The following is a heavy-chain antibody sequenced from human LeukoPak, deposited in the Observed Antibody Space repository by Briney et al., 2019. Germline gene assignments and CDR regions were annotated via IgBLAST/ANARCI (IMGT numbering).Heavy chain of an antibody. CDR1: GYTFTGYY. CDR3: ARVQQQLVEKFDY. CDR2: INPNSGGT. J-gene: IGHJ4*02. V-gene: IGHV1-2*02. D-gene: IGHD6-13*01. Sequence: ASVKVSCKASGYTFTGYYMHWVRQAPGQGLEWMGWINPNSGGTNYAQKFQGRVTMTRDTPISTAYMELSRLRSDDTAVYYCARVQQQLVEKFDYWGQGTLVTVSS.